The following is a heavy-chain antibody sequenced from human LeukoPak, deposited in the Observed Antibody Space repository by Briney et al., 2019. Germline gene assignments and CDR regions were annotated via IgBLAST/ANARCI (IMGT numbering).Heavy chain of an antibody. CDR1: GYSISSGYY. Sequence: SETLSLTCAVSGYSISSGYYWGWIRQPPGKGLEWIGSIYHSGSTYYNPSLKSRVTISVDTSKNQFSLKLSSVTAADTAVYYCARDSVVVVPAAITYYYYYYMDVWGKGTTVTVSS. CDR2: IYHSGST. D-gene: IGHD2-2*02. J-gene: IGHJ6*03. CDR3: ARDSVVVVPAAITYYYYYYMDV. V-gene: IGHV4-38-2*02.